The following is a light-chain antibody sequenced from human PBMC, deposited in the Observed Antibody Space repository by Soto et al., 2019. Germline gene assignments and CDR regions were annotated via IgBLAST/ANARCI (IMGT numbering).Light chain of an antibody. J-gene: IGKJ3*01. Sequence: DIQMTQSPSSLSASVGDRVTITCRASQSISSYLNWYQQKPVKAPKLLIYAASSLQSGVPSRFSGSGSGTDFPLTISSLQPEDFATYSCQQSYSTFIFTFSPGTKVDIK. CDR1: QSISSY. V-gene: IGKV1-39*01. CDR2: AAS. CDR3: QQSYSTFIFT.